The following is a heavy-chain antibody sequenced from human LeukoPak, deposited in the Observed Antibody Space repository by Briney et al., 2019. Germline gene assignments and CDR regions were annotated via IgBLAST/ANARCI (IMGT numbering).Heavy chain of an antibody. CDR2: INPNSGGT. J-gene: IGHJ5*02. D-gene: IGHD1-7*01. CDR3: ARETGTTRWFDP. V-gene: IGHV1-2*02. CDR1: GYTFTGYY. Sequence: ASVKVSCKASGYTFTGYYMHWVRQAPGQGLEWMGWINPNSGGTNYAQKFRGRVTMTRDTSISTAYMELSRLRSDDTAVYYCARETGTTRWFDPWGQGTLVTVSS.